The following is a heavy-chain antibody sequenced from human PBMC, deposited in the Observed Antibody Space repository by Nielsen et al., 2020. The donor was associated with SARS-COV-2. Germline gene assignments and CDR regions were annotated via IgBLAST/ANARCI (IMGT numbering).Heavy chain of an antibody. J-gene: IGHJ4*02. CDR2: ISYDGSNK. CDR3: ARPYSGSYLGYFDY. V-gene: IGHV3-30*04. D-gene: IGHD1-26*01. CDR1: GFTFSSYA. Sequence: GGSLRLSCAASGFTFSSYAMHWVRPAPGKGLEWVAVISYDGSNKYYADSVKGRFTISRDNSKNTLYLQMNSLRAEDTAVYYCARPYSGSYLGYFDYWGQGTLVTVSS.